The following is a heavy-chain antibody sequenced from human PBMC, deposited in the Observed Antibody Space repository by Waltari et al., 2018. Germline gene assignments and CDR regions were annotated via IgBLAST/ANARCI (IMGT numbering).Heavy chain of an antibody. D-gene: IGHD3-16*01. CDR1: GGSFRGYY. Sequence: QVQLQQWGAGLLKPAETLSLTCAVYGGSFRGYYWSWVRPPPGKGLERIGEINHSGSTNYNPSLKSRVTISVDTSKNQFSLKLSSVTAADTAVYYCARGLFGQGGRYYYYMDVWGKGTTVTVSS. CDR2: INHSGST. V-gene: IGHV4-34*01. J-gene: IGHJ6*03. CDR3: ARGLFGQGGRYYYYMDV.